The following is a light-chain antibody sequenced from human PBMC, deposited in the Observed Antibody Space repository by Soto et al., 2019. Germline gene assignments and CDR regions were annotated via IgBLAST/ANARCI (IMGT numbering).Light chain of an antibody. Sequence: QSVLTQPPSVSGVPGQRVTISCTGSSSNIGAGYDVHWYQQLPGTAPKLLIYGNSNRPSGVPDRFSGSKSGTSASLAITGLQAEDEADYHCQSYDSSLSGVVFGGGTKVTVL. CDR1: SSNIGAGYD. J-gene: IGLJ2*01. CDR3: QSYDSSLSGVV. V-gene: IGLV1-40*01. CDR2: GNS.